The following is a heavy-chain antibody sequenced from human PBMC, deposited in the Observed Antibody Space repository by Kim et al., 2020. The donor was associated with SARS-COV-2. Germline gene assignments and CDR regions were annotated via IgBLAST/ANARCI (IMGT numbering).Heavy chain of an antibody. CDR3: ARTLYYYGSGSYSWFDP. CDR1: GFTFSSYW. CDR2: IKQDGSEK. J-gene: IGHJ5*02. V-gene: IGHV3-7*03. D-gene: IGHD3-10*01. Sequence: GGSLRLSCAASGFTFSSYWMSWVRQAPGKGLEWVANIKQDGSEKYYVDSVKGRFTISRDNAKNSLYLQMNSLRAEDTAVYYCARTLYYYGSGSYSWFDPWGQGTLVTVSS.